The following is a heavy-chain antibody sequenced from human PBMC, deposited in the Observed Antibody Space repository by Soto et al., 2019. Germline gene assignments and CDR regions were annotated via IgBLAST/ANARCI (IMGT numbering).Heavy chain of an antibody. CDR1: GFDFGSFG. J-gene: IGHJ6*02. V-gene: IGHV1-58*02. Sequence: QMQLVQSAAEVREPGTSVRVSCRASGFDFGSFGIHFLRQTRGRGLEWIGWIVVVSGSTNYARQFQGRVAISRDMSSSTAYLDLYDLKSDDTAVYFCSADHPHMAMGWPVWGQGTTVTVSS. CDR3: SADHPHMAMGWPV. D-gene: IGHD1-26*01. CDR2: IVVVSGST.